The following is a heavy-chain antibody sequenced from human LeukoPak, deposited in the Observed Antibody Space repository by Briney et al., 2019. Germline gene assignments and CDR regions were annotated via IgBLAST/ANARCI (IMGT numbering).Heavy chain of an antibody. CDR1: GGSMSSYY. CDR2: IYSTGST. J-gene: IGHJ4*02. Sequence: PSETLSLTCTVSGGSMSSYYWSWIRQPAGKGLEWIGRIYSTGSTNYNPSLKSRVTMSVDTSKNQFSLRLRSVTAADTAVYYCARQISSAGTAGFDFWGQGALLTVSS. D-gene: IGHD6-13*01. V-gene: IGHV4-4*07. CDR3: ARQISSAGTAGFDF.